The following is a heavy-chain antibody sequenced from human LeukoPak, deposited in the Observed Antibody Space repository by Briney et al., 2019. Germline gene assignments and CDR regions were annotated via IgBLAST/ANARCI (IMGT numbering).Heavy chain of an antibody. V-gene: IGHV4-39*02. CDR3: AREVVPAVIDAFDI. J-gene: IGHJ3*02. CDR1: GDSISSSSYY. D-gene: IGHD3-10*01. Sequence: SETLSLTCTVSGDSISSSSYYWGWIRQPPGKGLEWIGSIYYSGSAHCNPSLKSRVTISVDTSKNQFSLKLSSVTAADTAVYYCAREVVPAVIDAFDIWGQGTMVTVSS. CDR2: IYYSGSA.